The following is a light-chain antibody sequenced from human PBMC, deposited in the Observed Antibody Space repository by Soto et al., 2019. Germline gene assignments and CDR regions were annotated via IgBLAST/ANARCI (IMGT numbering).Light chain of an antibody. V-gene: IGKV3-15*01. Sequence: EIVMTQSPATLSVSPGERAALSCRASQSISSRLAWYQQRPGQAPRLLIYGASTRTTGIPVRYSGSASATELTVTISGRRPEDFVVYYCQQYDTWPYIFGQVTELEI. CDR3: QQYDTWPYI. J-gene: IGKJ2*01. CDR1: QSISSR. CDR2: GAS.